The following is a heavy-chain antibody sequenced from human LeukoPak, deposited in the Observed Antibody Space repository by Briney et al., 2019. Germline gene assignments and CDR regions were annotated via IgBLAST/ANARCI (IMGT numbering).Heavy chain of an antibody. J-gene: IGHJ4*02. Sequence: SETLSLTCTVSGGSISSYYWSWIRQPPGKGLEWIGYIYYSGSTNYNPSLKSRVTISVDTSKNQFSLKLSSVTAADTAVYYCARGRLNFWSGYFIDYWGQGTLVTVSS. V-gene: IGHV4-59*12. CDR1: GGSISSYY. CDR2: IYYSGST. D-gene: IGHD3-3*01. CDR3: ARGRLNFWSGYFIDY.